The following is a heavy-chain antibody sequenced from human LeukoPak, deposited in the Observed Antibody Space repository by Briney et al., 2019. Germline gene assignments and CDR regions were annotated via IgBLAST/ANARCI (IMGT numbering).Heavy chain of an antibody. Sequence: SETLSLTCAVYGGSSSGYYWSWIRQPPGKGLEWIGEINHSGSTNYNPSLKSRVTISVDTSKNQFSLKLSSVTAADTAVYYCARGYITMVRGVISTYYYYYMDVWGKGTTVTVSS. V-gene: IGHV4-34*01. J-gene: IGHJ6*03. CDR3: ARGYITMVRGVISTYYYYYMDV. D-gene: IGHD3-10*01. CDR1: GGSSSGYY. CDR2: INHSGST.